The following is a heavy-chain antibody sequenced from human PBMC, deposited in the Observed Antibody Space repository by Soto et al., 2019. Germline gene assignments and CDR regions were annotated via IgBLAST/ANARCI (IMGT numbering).Heavy chain of an antibody. Sequence: GESLKISCRGSGYSFTSYWISWVRQMPGKGLEWMGRIDPSDSYTNYSPSFQGHVTISADKSISTAYLQWSSLKASDTAMYYCARHMYYYDSSGYSLGGDYYYYGMDVWGQGTTVTVS. J-gene: IGHJ6*02. CDR1: GYSFTSYW. V-gene: IGHV5-10-1*01. D-gene: IGHD3-22*01. CDR2: IDPSDSYT. CDR3: ARHMYYYDSSGYSLGGDYYYYGMDV.